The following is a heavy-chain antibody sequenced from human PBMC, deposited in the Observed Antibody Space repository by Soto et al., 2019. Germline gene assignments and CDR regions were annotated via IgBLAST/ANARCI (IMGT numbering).Heavy chain of an antibody. V-gene: IGHV4-38-2*02. CDR1: GYSISSGYY. CDR3: ARDLEHQIWDYYDSSGYWNWFDP. D-gene: IGHD3-22*01. Sequence: SETLSLTCAVSGYSISSGYYWGWTRQPPGKGLEWIGSIYHSGSTYYNPSLKSRVTISVDTSKNQFSLKLSSVTAADTAVYYCARDLEHQIWDYYDSSGYWNWFDPWGQGTLVTVSS. J-gene: IGHJ5*02. CDR2: IYHSGST.